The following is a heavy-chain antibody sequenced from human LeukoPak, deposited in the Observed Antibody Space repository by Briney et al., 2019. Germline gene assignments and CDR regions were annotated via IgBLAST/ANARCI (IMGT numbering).Heavy chain of an antibody. Sequence: SVKASCKASGGTFSSYAISWVRQAPGQGLEWMGRIIPILGIANYAQKFQGRVTITADKSTSTAYMELSSLRSEDTAVYYCARDLINWNYSPAYYYYGMDVWGQGTTVTVSS. CDR3: ARDLINWNYSPAYYYYGMDV. CDR1: GGTFSSYA. J-gene: IGHJ6*02. V-gene: IGHV1-69*04. CDR2: IIPILGIA. D-gene: IGHD1-7*01.